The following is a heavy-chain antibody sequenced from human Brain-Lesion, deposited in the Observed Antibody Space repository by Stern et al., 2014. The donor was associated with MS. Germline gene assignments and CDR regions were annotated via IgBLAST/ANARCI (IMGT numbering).Heavy chain of an antibody. CDR3: ARDQRGITIFGVVTDYYYLGMDV. V-gene: IGHV1-2*02. Sequence: QVQLGQSGAEVKKPGASVKVSCKTSGYIFTGYYIHWERQAPGQGLEWMAWINPNTGGSKYAQKFQGRVTMSRDTSISTAYVELSSLTSDDTAVYYCARDQRGITIFGVVTDYYYLGMDVWGQGTTVTVSS. D-gene: IGHD3-3*01. CDR1: GYIFTGYY. CDR2: INPNTGGS. J-gene: IGHJ6*02.